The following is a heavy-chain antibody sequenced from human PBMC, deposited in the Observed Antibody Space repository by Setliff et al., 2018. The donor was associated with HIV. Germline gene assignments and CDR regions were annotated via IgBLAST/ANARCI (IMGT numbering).Heavy chain of an antibody. CDR1: GGSVSGHY. CDR2: ITPSGAT. J-gene: IGHJ5*02. D-gene: IGHD5-18*01. Sequence: SETLSLTCAVYGGSVSGHYWGWFRQPPGKGLEWIGEITPSGATNYLPSLKSRVTMSLDTSKTQFSLKMTSVTAADTALYYCSNWNTTIDEDAWGQGTLVTAPQ. CDR3: SNWNTTIDEDA. V-gene: IGHV4-34*01.